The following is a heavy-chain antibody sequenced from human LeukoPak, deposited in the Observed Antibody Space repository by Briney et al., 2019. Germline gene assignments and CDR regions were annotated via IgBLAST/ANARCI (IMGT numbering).Heavy chain of an antibody. J-gene: IGHJ4*02. D-gene: IGHD3-22*01. CDR3: AYGSYYDSSGSLFDY. Sequence: GGSLRLSCAASGFTFSDYWMTWVRQAPGKGLEWVANIQQDGNEKYYEGSVKGRFTISRDNAKNLLYLQMNNLRAEDTAVYYCAYGSYYDSSGSLFDYWGQGTLVTVSS. V-gene: IGHV3-7*01. CDR1: GFTFSDYW. CDR2: IQQDGNEK.